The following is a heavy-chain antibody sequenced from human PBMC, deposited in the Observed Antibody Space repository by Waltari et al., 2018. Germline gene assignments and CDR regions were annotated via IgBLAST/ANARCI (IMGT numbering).Heavy chain of an antibody. CDR2: IYSGGST. V-gene: IGHV3-53*01. D-gene: IGHD1-20*01. CDR3: ARETVEPYNWNDGYYYYGMDV. J-gene: IGHJ6*02. Sequence: EVQLVESGGGLIQPGGSLRLSCAASGFTVSSNYMSWVRQAPGKGLEWVSVIYSGGSTYYADSVNGRFTISIDNSKNTLYLQMNSLRAEDTAVDYCARETVEPYNWNDGYYYYGMDVWGQGTTVTVSS. CDR1: GFTVSSNY.